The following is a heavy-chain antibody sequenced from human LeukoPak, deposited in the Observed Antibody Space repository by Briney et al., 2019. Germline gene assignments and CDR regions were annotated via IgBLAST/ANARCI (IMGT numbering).Heavy chain of an antibody. CDR3: ATEWPMIFGVVRPRGAFDI. CDR1: GYTLTELS. Sequence: GASVKVSCKVSGYTLTELSMHWVRQAPGKGLEWMGGFDPEDGETIYAQKFQGRVTMTEDTSTDTAYMELSSLRSEDTAVYYCATEWPMIFGVVRPRGAFDIWGQGTMVTVSS. J-gene: IGHJ3*02. CDR2: FDPEDGET. V-gene: IGHV1-24*01. D-gene: IGHD3-3*01.